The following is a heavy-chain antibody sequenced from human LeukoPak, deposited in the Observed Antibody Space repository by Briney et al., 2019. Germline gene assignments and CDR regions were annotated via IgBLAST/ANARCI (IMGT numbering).Heavy chain of an antibody. CDR2: IYHSGST. Sequence: PSETLSLTCAVYGGSFSGYYWSWIRQPPGKGLEWIGYIYHSGSTYYNPSLKSRVTISVDRSKNQFSLKLSSVTAADTAVYYCARAPYSGYDGYYYYGMDVWGQGTTVTVSS. CDR3: ARAPYSGYDGYYYYGMDV. D-gene: IGHD5-12*01. J-gene: IGHJ6*02. CDR1: GGSFSGYY. V-gene: IGHV4-30-2*01.